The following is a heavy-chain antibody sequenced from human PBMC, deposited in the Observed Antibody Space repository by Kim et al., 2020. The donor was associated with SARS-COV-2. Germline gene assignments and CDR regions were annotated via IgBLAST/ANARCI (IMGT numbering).Heavy chain of an antibody. CDR1: GFTFSSYS. J-gene: IGHJ6*02. D-gene: IGHD1-26*01. V-gene: IGHV3-21*01. CDR3: ARDFYRRDPSWDAREIVGATTGYYYGMDV. Sequence: GGSLRLSCAASGFTFSSYSMNWVRQAPGKGLEWVSSISSSSSYIYYADSVKGRFTISRDNAKNSLYLQMNSLRAEDTAVYYCARDFYRRDPSWDAREIVGATTGYYYGMDVWGQGTTVTVSS. CDR2: ISSSSSYI.